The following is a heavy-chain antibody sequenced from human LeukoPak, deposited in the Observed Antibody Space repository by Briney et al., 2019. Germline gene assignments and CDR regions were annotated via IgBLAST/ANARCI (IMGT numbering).Heavy chain of an antibody. CDR2: ISSSSTYV. D-gene: IGHD2/OR15-2a*01. J-gene: IGHJ3*02. CDR1: GFTFSSST. CDR3: ARDFLNAIDI. V-gene: IGHV3-21*01. Sequence: GGSLRLSCAASGFTFSSSTMTWVRQSPGKGLEWVSSISSSSTYVYYADSVKGRFIISRDNAKNSLYLQMNSLRAEDTAVFYCARDFLNAIDIWGQGTMVTVSS.